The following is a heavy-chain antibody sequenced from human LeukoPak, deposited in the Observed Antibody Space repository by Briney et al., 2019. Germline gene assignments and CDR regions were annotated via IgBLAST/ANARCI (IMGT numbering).Heavy chain of an antibody. D-gene: IGHD5-18*01. CDR2: IYYSGST. CDR1: GGSISSGDYY. Sequence: SETLSLTCTVSGGSISSGDYYWSWIRQPPGKGLEWIGYIYYSGSTYYNPSLKSRVTISVDTSKNQFSLKLSFVTAADTAVYYCARDCTDTAMVSNWYFDLWGRGTLVTVSS. J-gene: IGHJ2*01. CDR3: ARDCTDTAMVSNWYFDL. V-gene: IGHV4-30-4*01.